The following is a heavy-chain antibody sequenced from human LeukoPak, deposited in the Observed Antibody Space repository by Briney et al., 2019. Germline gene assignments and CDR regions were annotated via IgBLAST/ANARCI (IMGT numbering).Heavy chain of an antibody. Sequence: ASVKVSCKASGGTFSSYAISWVRQAPGQGLEWMGGIIPIFGTANYAQKFQGRVTITTDESTSTAYMELSSLRSEDTAVYYCAREATGTTLGYYYGMDVWGQGTTVTVSS. V-gene: IGHV1-69*05. CDR1: GGTFSSYA. CDR2: IIPIFGTA. J-gene: IGHJ6*02. CDR3: AREATGTTLGYYYGMDV. D-gene: IGHD1-1*01.